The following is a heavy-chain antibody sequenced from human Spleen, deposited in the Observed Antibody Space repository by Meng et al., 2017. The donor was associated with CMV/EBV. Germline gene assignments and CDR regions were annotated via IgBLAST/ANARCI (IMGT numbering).Heavy chain of an antibody. J-gene: IGHJ6*02. CDR1: GGSISSISYF. Sequence: SETLSLTCSVSGGSISSISYFWGWIRQPPGKGLEWIGSIYYSGSTYYNPSLKTRVTISVDTSKNQFSLKLSSVTAADTAVYYCARGGEQLYRGYYYYYGMDVWGQGTTVTVSS. V-gene: IGHV4-39*07. CDR2: IYYSGST. D-gene: IGHD6-6*01. CDR3: ARGGEQLYRGYYYYYGMDV.